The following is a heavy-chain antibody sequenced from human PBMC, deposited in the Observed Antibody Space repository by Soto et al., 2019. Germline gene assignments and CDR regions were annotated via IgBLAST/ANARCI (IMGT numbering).Heavy chain of an antibody. D-gene: IGHD3-10*01. CDR1: GLTFSSYS. V-gene: IGHV3-48*01. CDR2: ISSSSSTI. J-gene: IGHJ6*02. CDR3: AFGEEYGYYQYGMAV. Sequence: AGSLRLSCAASGLTFSSYSMNWVRHAPGKGVEWVSYISSSSSTIYYAVSVKGRFTISRDNAKNSLYLQMNSLRAEDTAVYYCAFGEEYGYYQYGMAVWGQGTTVTGSS.